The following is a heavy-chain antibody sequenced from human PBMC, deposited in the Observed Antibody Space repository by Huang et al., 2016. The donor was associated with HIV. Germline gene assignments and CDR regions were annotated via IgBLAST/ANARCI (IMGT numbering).Heavy chain of an antibody. Sequence: QVQLVQSGAEVKKPGASVKVSCQASGYTCTSYGISWGRQAPGQGLEWMGFINTKNGVTNSAPKTQGRVTMTTDSSTDTAYMELRSLRSDDTAVYYCARDRRVVHNALDVWGQGTKVTVSS. CDR1: GYTCTSYG. J-gene: IGHJ3*01. V-gene: IGHV1-18*04. CDR3: ARDRRVVHNALDV. D-gene: IGHD3-3*01. CDR2: INTKNGVT.